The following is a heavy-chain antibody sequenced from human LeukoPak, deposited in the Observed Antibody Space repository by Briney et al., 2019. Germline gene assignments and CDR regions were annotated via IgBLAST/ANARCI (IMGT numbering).Heavy chain of an antibody. Sequence: GGSLRLSCAASGFTFSSYWMSWVRQAPGKGLEWVANIKQDGSEKYYVDSVKGRFTISRDNAKNSLYLQMNSLRAEDTAVYYCASCDSSVYYDRFDYWGQGTLVTVSS. CDR3: ASCDSSVYYDRFDY. V-gene: IGHV3-7*01. CDR2: IKQDGSEK. D-gene: IGHD3-22*01. J-gene: IGHJ4*02. CDR1: GFTFSSYW.